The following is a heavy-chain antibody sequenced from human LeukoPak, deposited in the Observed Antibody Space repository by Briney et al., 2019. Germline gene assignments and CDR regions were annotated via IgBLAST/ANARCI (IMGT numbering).Heavy chain of an antibody. CDR3: ASAQEGEGAWFDP. CDR1: GGSISSYY. D-gene: IGHD3-16*01. CDR2: IYYSGST. V-gene: IGHV4-59*08. J-gene: IGHJ5*02. Sequence: PSETLSLTCTVSGGSISSYYWSWIRQPPGKGLEWIGYIYYSGSTNYNPSLKSRVTISVDTSKNQFSLKLSSVTAADTAVYYCASAQEGEGAWFDPWGQGTLVTVSS.